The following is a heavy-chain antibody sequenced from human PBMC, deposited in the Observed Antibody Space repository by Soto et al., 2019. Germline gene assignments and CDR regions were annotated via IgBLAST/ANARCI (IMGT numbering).Heavy chain of an antibody. CDR2: ISANSGNT. Sequence: QVQLVQSGPEVKKPGASVKVSCKAPGYSFTSYGVSWVRQAPGQGLEWMGWISANSGNTDYAQKFRGRVTMTTETSTSTAYMDLRSLRSDDTAVYYCVRDPQRNDYWGQGTLVTVSS. J-gene: IGHJ4*02. CDR3: VRDPQRNDY. CDR1: GYSFTSYG. V-gene: IGHV1-18*04. D-gene: IGHD6-25*01.